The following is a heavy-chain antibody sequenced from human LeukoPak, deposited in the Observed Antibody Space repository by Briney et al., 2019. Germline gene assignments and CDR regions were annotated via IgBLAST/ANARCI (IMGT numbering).Heavy chain of an antibody. D-gene: IGHD3-10*01. Sequence: SETLSLTCTVSGGSISPYYWSWIRQPPGKGLEWIGYIYYTGSTDYNPSLKSRVTISLDTSKHQFSLRLTSVTAADTAVYYCARGAYDSGSYQYFFDYWGQGTLVTVSS. CDR1: GGSISPYY. V-gene: IGHV4-59*01. J-gene: IGHJ4*02. CDR2: IYYTGST. CDR3: ARGAYDSGSYQYFFDY.